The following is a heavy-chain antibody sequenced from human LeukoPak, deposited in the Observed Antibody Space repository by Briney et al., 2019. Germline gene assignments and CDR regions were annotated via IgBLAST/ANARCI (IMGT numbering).Heavy chain of an antibody. J-gene: IGHJ2*01. CDR2: INHSGST. Sequence: SETLSLTCAVYGGSFSGYYWSWIRQPPGKGLEWIGEINHSGSTNYNPSLKSRVTISVDTSKNQFSLKLSSVTAADTAVYYCARGRTVVVVAATKKNWRYFDLWGRGTLVTVSS. CDR3: ARGRTVVVVAATKKNWRYFDL. V-gene: IGHV4-34*01. CDR1: GGSFSGYY. D-gene: IGHD2-15*01.